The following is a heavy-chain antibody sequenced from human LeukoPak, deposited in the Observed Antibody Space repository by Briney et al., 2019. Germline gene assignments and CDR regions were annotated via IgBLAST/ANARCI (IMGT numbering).Heavy chain of an antibody. D-gene: IGHD6-13*01. CDR1: GFTFSTYA. CDR2: ISGNGGRT. V-gene: IGHV3-23*01. Sequence: GGSLRLSCAASGFTFSTYAMSWVRQAPGKGLEWVSAISGNGGRTYYADSVKGRFTISRDNSKNTLYLQMNSLRAEDTAVYYCAKDGYSSSWYNWFDPWGQGTLVTVSS. J-gene: IGHJ5*02. CDR3: AKDGYSSSWYNWFDP.